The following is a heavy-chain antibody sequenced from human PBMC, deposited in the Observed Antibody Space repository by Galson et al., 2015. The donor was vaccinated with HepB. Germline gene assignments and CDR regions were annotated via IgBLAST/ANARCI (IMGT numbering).Heavy chain of an antibody. J-gene: IGHJ4*02. Sequence: SETLSLTCAVYGGSFSGYYWSWIRQPPGKGLEWIGEINHSGSTNYNPSLKSRVTISVDTSKNQFSLKLSSVTAADTAVYYCARVDVAGPYYFDYWGQGTLVTVSS. CDR3: ARVDVAGPYYFDY. V-gene: IGHV4-34*01. D-gene: IGHD6-19*01. CDR2: INHSGST. CDR1: GGSFSGYY.